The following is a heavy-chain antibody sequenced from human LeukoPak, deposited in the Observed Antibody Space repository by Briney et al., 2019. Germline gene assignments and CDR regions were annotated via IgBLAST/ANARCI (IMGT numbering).Heavy chain of an antibody. CDR1: GYTFTGYY. CDR3: ARDETPIAAAGGYNWFDP. J-gene: IGHJ5*02. V-gene: IGHV1-2*02. Sequence: ASVKVSCKASGYTFTGYYMHWVRQAPGQGLEWMGWINPNSGGTNYAQKFQGRVTMTRDTSISTAYMELSRLRSDDTAVYYCARDETPIAAAGGYNWFDPWGQGTLVTVSS. CDR2: INPNSGGT. D-gene: IGHD6-13*01.